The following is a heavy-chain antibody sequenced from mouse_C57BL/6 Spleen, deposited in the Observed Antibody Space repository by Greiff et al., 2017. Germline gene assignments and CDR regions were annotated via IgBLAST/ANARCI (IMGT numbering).Heavy chain of an antibody. V-gene: IGHV1-66*01. Sequence: VKLQESGPELVKPGASVKISCKASGYSFTSYYIHWVKQRPGQGLEWIGWIYPGSGNTKYNEKFKGKATLTADTSSSTAYMQLSSLTSEDSAVYYCARGEGYDVAWFAYWGQGTLVTVSA. CDR3: ARGEGYDVAWFAY. J-gene: IGHJ3*01. CDR2: IYPGSGNT. CDR1: GYSFTSYY. D-gene: IGHD2-2*01.